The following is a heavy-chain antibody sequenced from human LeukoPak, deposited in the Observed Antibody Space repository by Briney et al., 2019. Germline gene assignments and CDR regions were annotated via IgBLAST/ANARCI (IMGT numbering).Heavy chain of an antibody. CDR3: ARESGYSGDFDY. CDR1: GYTFTSYD. V-gene: IGHV1-8*03. CDR2: MNPNSGNT. Sequence: ASVKVSCKASGYTFTSYDINWVRQATGQGLEWMGWMNPNSGNTGYAQKFQGRVTITRNTSISTAYMELSSLRSEDTAVYYCARESGYSGDFDYWGQGTLVTVSS. D-gene: IGHD5-12*01. J-gene: IGHJ4*02.